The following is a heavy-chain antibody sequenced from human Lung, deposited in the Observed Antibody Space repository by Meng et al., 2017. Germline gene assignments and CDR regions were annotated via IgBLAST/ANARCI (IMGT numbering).Heavy chain of an antibody. D-gene: IGHD4-17*01. CDR3: ARGVDITVTKYHFDY. J-gene: IGHJ4*02. CDR2: INSGSNYI. CDR1: GFTFSTYS. Sequence: EVQLGESGGGVVKPGGALRLSWAASGFTFSTYSMNWVRQAPGKGLEWVSSINSGSNYIYYAHSVKGRFTISRDSAKNSVYPQMNSLRAEDTAVYYCARGVDITVTKYHFDYWGQGILVTVSS. V-gene: IGHV3-21*01.